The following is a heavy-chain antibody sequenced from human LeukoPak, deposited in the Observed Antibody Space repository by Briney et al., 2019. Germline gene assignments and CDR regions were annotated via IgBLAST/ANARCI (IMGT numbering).Heavy chain of an antibody. CDR1: GFTVSSNY. CDR2: IYSGGST. CDR3: ASSLKPEGDAFDI. Sequence: GGSLRLSCAASGFTVSSNYMSWVRQAPGKGLEWVSVIYSGGSTYYADSVKGRFTTSRHNSKNTLYLQMNSLRAEDTAVYYCASSLKPEGDAFDIWGQGTMVTVSS. J-gene: IGHJ3*02. V-gene: IGHV3-53*04.